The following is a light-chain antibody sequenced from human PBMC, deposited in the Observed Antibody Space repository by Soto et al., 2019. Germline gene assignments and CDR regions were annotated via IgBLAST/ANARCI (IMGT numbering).Light chain of an antibody. J-gene: IGKJ1*01. CDR1: QSVGRN. CDR3: HQYNYWPRS. V-gene: IGKV3-15*01. Sequence: EIVLTQSPATLSVSPGERATLSCRASQSVGRNLAWYHQKPGQAPRLLIYGVSTRATGVPDRFSGSGSETDFTLTISSLQSEDFALYYCHQYNYWPRSVGQGTKVDSK. CDR2: GVS.